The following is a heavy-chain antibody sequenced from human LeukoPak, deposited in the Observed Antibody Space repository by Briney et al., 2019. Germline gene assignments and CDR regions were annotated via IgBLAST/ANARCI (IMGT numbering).Heavy chain of an antibody. D-gene: IGHD3-22*01. CDR3: ARAQDYYDIKACFQH. J-gene: IGHJ1*01. V-gene: IGHV1-8*03. CDR1: GYTFTSYD. Sequence: GASVKVSCKASGYTFTSYDINWVRQATGQGLEWMGWMNPNSGNTGYAQKFQGRVTITRNTSISTAYMELSSLRSDDTAVYYCARAQDYYDIKACFQHWGQGTLVTVSS. CDR2: MNPNSGNT.